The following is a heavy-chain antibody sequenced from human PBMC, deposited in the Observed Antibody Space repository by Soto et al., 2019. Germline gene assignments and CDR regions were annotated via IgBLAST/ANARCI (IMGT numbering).Heavy chain of an antibody. Sequence: SETLSLTCTVSGGSISSGDYYWSWIRQVLGKGLEWIGYIYYSGSTYYNLSLKSRVAMSVDTSKNQFSLKMRSVTAADTAIYYCAREGRIEAAGRFDSGGQGTLVTVFS. D-gene: IGHD6-13*01. J-gene: IGHJ4*02. CDR1: GGSISSGDYY. CDR3: AREGRIEAAGRFDS. V-gene: IGHV4-31*03. CDR2: IYYSGST.